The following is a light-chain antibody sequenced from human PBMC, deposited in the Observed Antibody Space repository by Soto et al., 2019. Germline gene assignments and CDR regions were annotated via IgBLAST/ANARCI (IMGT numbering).Light chain of an antibody. CDR1: ISDVGSYNY. V-gene: IGLV2-14*03. CDR3: SSYTPPSNYV. J-gene: IGLJ1*01. CDR2: DVS. Sequence: QSALTQPASVSGSPGLSITISCTGTISDVGSYNYVSWYQQHPGKAPKLMIYDVSNRPSGVSNRFSGPKSGNTPSLTISGLQAEDEAEYYCSSYTPPSNYVFGTGTKVTAL.